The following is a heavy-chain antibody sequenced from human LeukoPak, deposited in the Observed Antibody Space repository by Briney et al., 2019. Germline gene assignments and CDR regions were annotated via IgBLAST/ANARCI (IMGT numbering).Heavy chain of an antibody. CDR3: ARDYPPD. Sequence: GRSLRLSCAASGFTFSSYGMHWVRQAPGKGLEWVAVISYDGSNKYYADSVKGRFTISRDNSKNTLYLQMNSLRAEDTAVYYCARDYPPDWGQGTLVTVSA. V-gene: IGHV3-30*03. J-gene: IGHJ4*02. CDR2: ISYDGSNK. CDR1: GFTFSSYG.